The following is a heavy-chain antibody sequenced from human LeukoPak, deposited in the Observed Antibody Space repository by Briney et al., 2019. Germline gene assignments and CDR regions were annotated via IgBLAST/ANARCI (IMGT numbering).Heavy chain of an antibody. D-gene: IGHD3-22*01. V-gene: IGHV3-33*08. J-gene: IGHJ4*02. CDR1: EFTFSSYA. CDR2: MWHDGSNK. Sequence: GGSLRLSCSASEFTFSSYAMHWVRQAPGKGLEWVAVMWHDGSNKDYGDSVKGRFTISRDNSKNTLYLQMNSLRAEDTAVYYCARGYYDSSGYFYFDYWGQGTLVTVSS. CDR3: ARGYYDSSGYFYFDY.